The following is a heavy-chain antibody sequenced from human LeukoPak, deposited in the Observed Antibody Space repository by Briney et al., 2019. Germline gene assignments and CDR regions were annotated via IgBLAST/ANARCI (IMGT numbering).Heavy chain of an antibody. CDR1: GGSISSYY. CDR3: ARHTFGSHFDY. V-gene: IGHV4-59*08. Sequence: SATLSLTCTVSGGSISSYYWSWIRQPPGKGLEWIGYIYYSGSTNYNPSLKSRVTISVDTSKNQFSLKLSSVTAADTAVYYCARHTFGSHFDYWGQGTLVTVSS. J-gene: IGHJ4*02. CDR2: IYYSGST. D-gene: IGHD3-16*01.